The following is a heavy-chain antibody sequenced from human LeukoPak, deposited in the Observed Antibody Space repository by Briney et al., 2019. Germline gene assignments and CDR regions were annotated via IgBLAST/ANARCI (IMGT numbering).Heavy chain of an antibody. Sequence: PSETLSLTCTVSGGSISSYYWSWIRQPPGKGLEWIGYIYTSGSTNYNPSLKSRVTISVDTSKNQFSLKLSSVTAADTAVYYCGRNSIAVAGTSWFNPWGQGTLVTVSS. D-gene: IGHD6-13*01. J-gene: IGHJ5*02. CDR2: IYTSGST. CDR3: GRNSIAVAGTSWFNP. CDR1: GGSISSYY. V-gene: IGHV4-4*08.